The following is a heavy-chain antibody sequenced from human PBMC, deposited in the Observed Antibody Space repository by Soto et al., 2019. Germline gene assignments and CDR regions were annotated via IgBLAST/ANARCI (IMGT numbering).Heavy chain of an antibody. D-gene: IGHD3-16*01. CDR2: ISASGGST. J-gene: IGHJ4*02. V-gene: IGHV3-23*01. Sequence: EVQLLDSGGGLVQPGGSLRLSCAASGFTFSNYVMNWVRQAPGKGLDWVSAISASGGSTYYADSVKGRFTISRDNSKNTLYLKRSRRRAGDTAVYYCAKGPLGGGSALDYGGQGPLVPVSS. CDR3: AKGPLGGGSALDY. CDR1: GFTFSNYV.